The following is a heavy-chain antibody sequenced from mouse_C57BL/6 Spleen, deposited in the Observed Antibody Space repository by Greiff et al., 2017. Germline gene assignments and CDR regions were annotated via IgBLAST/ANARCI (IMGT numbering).Heavy chain of an antibody. V-gene: IGHV3-6*01. CDR3: AREKVKAMDY. D-gene: IGHD2-2*01. CDR1: GYSITSGYY. Sequence: EVKLMESGPGLVKPSQSLSLTCSVTGYSITSGYYWNWIRQFPGNKLEWMGYISYDGSNNYNPSLKNRISITRDTSKNQFFLKLNSVTTEDTATYYCAREKVKAMDYWGQGTSVTVSS. J-gene: IGHJ4*01. CDR2: ISYDGSN.